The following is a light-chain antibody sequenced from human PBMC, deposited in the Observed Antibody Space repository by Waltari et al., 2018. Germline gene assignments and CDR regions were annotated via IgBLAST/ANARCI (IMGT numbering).Light chain of an antibody. V-gene: IGKV1-39*01. CDR2: GAS. J-gene: IGKJ1*01. CDR3: QESYATPRT. CDR1: QDIKRY. Sequence: IQMTQSPSSLSASVGDRVTITCRASQDIKRYLNWYQQKPGEAPKVLIYGASALQSWVPSSFSGSGSGTDFTLTIRSLQPEDFATYYCQESYATPRTFGQGTKVEVK.